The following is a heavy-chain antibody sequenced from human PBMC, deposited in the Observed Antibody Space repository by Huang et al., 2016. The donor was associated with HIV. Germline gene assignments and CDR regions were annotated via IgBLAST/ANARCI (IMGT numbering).Heavy chain of an antibody. J-gene: IGHJ1*01. V-gene: IGHV3-30*03. D-gene: IGHD6-19*01. CDR2: ISYDGRNK. CDR3: ALKGDSSGWEYFRH. Sequence: QVQLVESGGGVVQPGRSLRLSCAASGFIFSNYGMNWVRQAPGKGLEWVALISYDGRNKYNTDSVKGRFSISRDNSKNTLYLQMNSLRAEDTAVYYCALKGDSSGWEYFRHWGQGTLVTVSS. CDR1: GFIFSNYG.